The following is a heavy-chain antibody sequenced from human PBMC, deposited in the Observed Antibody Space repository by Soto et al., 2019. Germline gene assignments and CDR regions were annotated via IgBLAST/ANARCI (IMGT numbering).Heavy chain of an antibody. CDR3: ASLFGGENY. Sequence: GGSLRLSCTASGFSLSSSDMHWVRQAPGKGLEWVSYISSSGSTIYYADSVKGRFTISRDNAKNSLYLQMNSLRAEDTAVYYCASLFGGENYWGQGTLVTVSS. CDR2: ISSSGSTI. CDR1: GFSLSSSD. J-gene: IGHJ4*02. D-gene: IGHD3-3*01. V-gene: IGHV3-48*03.